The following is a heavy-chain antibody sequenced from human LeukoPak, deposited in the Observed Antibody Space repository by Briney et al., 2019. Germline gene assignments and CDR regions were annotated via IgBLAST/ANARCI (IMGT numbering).Heavy chain of an antibody. D-gene: IGHD3-10*02. Sequence: ASVKVSCKASGYTFTSYYMHWVRQATGQGLEWMGWMNPNSGNTGYAQKFQGRVTMTRNTSISTAYMELSSLRSEDTAVYYCARRHGGEIYLFGAFDIWGQGTMVTVSS. CDR3: ARRHGGEIYLFGAFDI. J-gene: IGHJ3*02. CDR1: GYTFTSYY. V-gene: IGHV1-8*02. CDR2: MNPNSGNT.